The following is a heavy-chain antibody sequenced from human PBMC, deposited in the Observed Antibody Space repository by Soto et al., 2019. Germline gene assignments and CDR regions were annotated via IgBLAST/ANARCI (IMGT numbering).Heavy chain of an antibody. CDR1: GLTFSSYA. D-gene: IGHD3-10*01. V-gene: IGHV3-23*01. J-gene: IGHJ4*02. CDR3: GLPDRPYGSGIYYTF. Sequence: PGGSLRLSCAASGLTFSSYAMSWVRQAPGKGLEWVSAISGSGGSTYYADSVKGRFTISRDNSKNTLYLQMNSLRAEDTAVYYCGLPDRPYGSGIYYTFWGQGTLVTVSS. CDR2: ISGSGGST.